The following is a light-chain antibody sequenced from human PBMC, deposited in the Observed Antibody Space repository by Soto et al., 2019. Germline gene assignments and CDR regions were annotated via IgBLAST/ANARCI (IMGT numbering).Light chain of an antibody. CDR2: DVS. CDR3: CSYTSNNTYV. Sequence: QSALTQPASVSGSPGQSITISCTGTSSDVGGYNYVSWYQQHPGKAPKLMIYDVSNRPSGVSNRFSGSKSGNTASLTIYGLKYEDETDYYCCSYTSNNTYVFGTGTKVXV. V-gene: IGLV2-14*01. CDR1: SSDVGGYNY. J-gene: IGLJ1*01.